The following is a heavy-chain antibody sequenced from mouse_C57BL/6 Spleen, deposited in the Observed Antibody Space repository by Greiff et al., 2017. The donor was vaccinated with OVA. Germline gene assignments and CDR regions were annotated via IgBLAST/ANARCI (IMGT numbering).Heavy chain of an antibody. V-gene: IGHV1-55*01. CDR3: ARKDYGSSYDV. D-gene: IGHD1-1*01. CDR1: GYTFTSYW. Sequence: QVQLKQPGAELVKPGASVKMSCKASGYTFTSYWITWVKQRPGQGLEWIGDIYPGSGSTNYNEKFKSKATLTVDTSSSTAYMQLSSLTSEDSAVYYCARKDYGSSYDVWGTGTTVTVSS. J-gene: IGHJ1*03. CDR2: IYPGSGST.